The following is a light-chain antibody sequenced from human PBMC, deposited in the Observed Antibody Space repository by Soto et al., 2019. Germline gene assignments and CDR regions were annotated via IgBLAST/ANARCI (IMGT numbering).Light chain of an antibody. V-gene: IGKV3-20*01. CDR2: GAS. CDR3: KQSGRAPFT. Sequence: EIVLTQSPGTLSLSPGERATLSCRASQSVSSSYLAWYQQKPGQAPRLLIYGASSRATGIPGRFSGSGSGTDYTLASRSRESEDLAMYYSKQSGRAPFTIGPGTKVNIK. CDR1: QSVSSSY. J-gene: IGKJ3*01.